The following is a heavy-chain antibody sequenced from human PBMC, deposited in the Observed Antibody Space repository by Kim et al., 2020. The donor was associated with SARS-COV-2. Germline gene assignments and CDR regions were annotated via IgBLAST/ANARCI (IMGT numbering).Heavy chain of an antibody. V-gene: IGHV3-33*01. D-gene: IGHD5-18*01. CDR2: IWYDGSNK. Sequence: GGSLRLSCAASGFTFSSYGMHWVRQAPGKGLEWVAVIWYDGSNKYYADSVKGRFTISRDNSKNTLYLQMNSLRAEDTAVYYCARDQGLLRNGYYRVSPTKDRRGPYSFDYWGQGTLVTVSS. J-gene: IGHJ4*02. CDR1: GFTFSSYG. CDR3: ARDQGLLRNGYYRVSPTKDRRGPYSFDY.